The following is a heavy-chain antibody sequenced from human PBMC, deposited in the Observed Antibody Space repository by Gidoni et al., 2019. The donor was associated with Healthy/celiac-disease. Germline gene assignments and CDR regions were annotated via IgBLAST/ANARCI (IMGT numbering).Heavy chain of an antibody. CDR1: GGSISSSSYY. CDR2: IYYSGST. CDR3: ARHVQTYTAMVRY. V-gene: IGHV4-39*01. D-gene: IGHD5-18*01. J-gene: IGHJ4*02. Sequence: QLQLQESGPGLVKPSETLSRTCTVSGGSISSSSYYWGWIRQPPGKGLEWIGSIYYSGSTYYNPSLKSRVTISVDTSKNQFSLKLSSVTAADTAVYYCARHVQTYTAMVRYWGQGTLVTVSS.